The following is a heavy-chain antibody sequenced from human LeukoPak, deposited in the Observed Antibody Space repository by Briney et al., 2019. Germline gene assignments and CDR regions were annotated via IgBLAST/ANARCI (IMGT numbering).Heavy chain of an antibody. CDR1: GFTFSDYY. J-gene: IGHJ3*02. V-gene: IGHV3-11*03. CDR2: ISSSGIYA. Sequence: GGSLRLSCAASGFTFSDYYMSWIRQAPGKGLEWLSYISSSGIYANYADSVEGRFTISRDNAKNSLYLQMNNLRAEDTAMYYCARPRASGTTNDAFDIWGQGTMVTVSS. D-gene: IGHD1/OR15-1a*01. CDR3: ARPRASGTTNDAFDI.